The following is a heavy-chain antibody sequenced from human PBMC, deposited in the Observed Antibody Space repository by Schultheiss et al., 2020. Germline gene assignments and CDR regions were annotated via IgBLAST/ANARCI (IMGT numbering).Heavy chain of an antibody. D-gene: IGHD3-3*01. CDR2: ISNERSNK. CDR1: GFTFSSYS. Sequence: GGSLRLSCAASGFTFSSYSLHWVRQAPGKGLEWVAVISNERSNKYYADSVKGRFTISRDNSKNTLYLQMNSLRAEDTAVYYCARGITIFGVVTIKSNWFDPWGQGTLVTVSS. V-gene: IGHV3-30*07. J-gene: IGHJ5*02. CDR3: ARGITIFGVVTIKSNWFDP.